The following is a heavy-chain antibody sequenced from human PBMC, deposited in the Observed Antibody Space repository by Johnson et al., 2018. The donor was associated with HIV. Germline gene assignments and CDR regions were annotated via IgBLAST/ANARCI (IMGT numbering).Heavy chain of an antibody. D-gene: IGHD6-13*01. Sequence: VQLLESGACLVQPAGSLSLSCAASGFPFTRYWMNWVRQAPGKGLAWVSCLNSDGSSTTYADTVQPRFTFLRDNAKNTLYLQMNSLRAGDTAVYYCARDLYSNSWYQSDAFDVWGQGTMVTVSS. CDR2: LNSDGSST. J-gene: IGHJ3*01. CDR1: GFPFTRYW. CDR3: ARDLYSNSWYQSDAFDV. V-gene: IGHV3-74*03.